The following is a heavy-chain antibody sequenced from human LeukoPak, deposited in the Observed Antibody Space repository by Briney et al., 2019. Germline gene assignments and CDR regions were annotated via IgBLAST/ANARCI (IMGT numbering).Heavy chain of an antibody. V-gene: IGHV1-18*01. D-gene: IGHD3-10*01. CDR1: GYSFTTYG. CDR2: ISAYNGNT. Sequence: ASVKVSSKASGYSFTTYGINWVRQAPGQGLEWMGWISAYNGNTNYAQKVQGRVTPATDTSTSTAYMELRSLRSDDTAVYYCARGGSFGTYWGQGSLVTVSS. J-gene: IGHJ4*02. CDR3: ARGGSFGTY.